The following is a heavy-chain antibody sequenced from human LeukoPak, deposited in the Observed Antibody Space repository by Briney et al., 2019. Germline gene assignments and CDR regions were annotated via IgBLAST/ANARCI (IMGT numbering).Heavy chain of an antibody. CDR3: ARAHSSSWQNYYYGMDV. V-gene: IGHV3-53*01. D-gene: IGHD6-13*01. J-gene: IGHJ6*02. Sequence: PGGSLRLSCAASGFTFSSNYMSWVRQAPGKGLEWVSVIYSGGSTYYADSVKGRFTISRDNSKNTLYLQMNSLRAEDTAVYYCARAHSSSWQNYYYGMDVWGQGTTVTVSS. CDR2: IYSGGST. CDR1: GFTFSSNY.